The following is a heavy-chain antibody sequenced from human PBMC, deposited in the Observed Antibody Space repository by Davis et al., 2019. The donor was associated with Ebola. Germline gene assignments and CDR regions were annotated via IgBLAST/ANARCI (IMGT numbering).Heavy chain of an antibody. D-gene: IGHD2-2*01. Sequence: ASVKVSCKASEGTFSSYAISWVRQAPGQGLEWMGWISGFNANTKYAPKVQGRVNMTTDPSTSTVYMELRSLRSDDTAVYYCAKGEQYCSDISCYSFDAFGSWGQGTMVTVSS. J-gene: IGHJ3*02. V-gene: IGHV1-18*01. CDR2: ISGFNANT. CDR1: EGTFSSYA. CDR3: AKGEQYCSDISCYSFDAFGS.